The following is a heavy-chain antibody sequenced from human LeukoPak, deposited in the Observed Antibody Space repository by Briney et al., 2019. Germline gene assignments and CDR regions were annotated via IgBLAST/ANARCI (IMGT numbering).Heavy chain of an antibody. D-gene: IGHD3-3*01. CDR1: GYTFTNYA. CDR2: INAGNGDT. J-gene: IGHJ4*02. V-gene: IGHV1-3*01. Sequence: ATVKVSCKASGYTFTNYAVNWLRQAPGQRLEWMGWINAGNGDTKFSQNYQARVTITRDASASTAYMELSSLTSEDTAVYFCARGLWSAHRREYYFDSWGQGTLVTVSS. CDR3: ARGLWSAHRREYYFDS.